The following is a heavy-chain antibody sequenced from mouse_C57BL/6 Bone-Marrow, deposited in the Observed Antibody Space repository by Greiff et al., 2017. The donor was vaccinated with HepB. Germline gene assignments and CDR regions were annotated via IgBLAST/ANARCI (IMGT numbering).Heavy chain of an antibody. V-gene: IGHV5-17*01. CDR2: ISSGSSTI. J-gene: IGHJ3*01. CDR3: ARDYYYGSSPAWFAY. D-gene: IGHD1-1*01. CDR1: GFTFSDYG. Sequence: DVKLQESGGGLVKPGGSLKLSCAASGFTFSDYGMHWVRQAPEKGLEWVAYISSGSSTIYYADTVKGRFTISRDNAKNTLFLQMTSLRAEDTAMYYCARDYYYGSSPAWFAYWGQGTLVTVSA.